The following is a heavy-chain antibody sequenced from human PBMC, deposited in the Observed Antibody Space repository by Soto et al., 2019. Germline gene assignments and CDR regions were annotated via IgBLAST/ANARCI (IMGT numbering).Heavy chain of an antibody. Sequence: PSETLSLTCTVSGGSITTYYWSWIRQPPGKGLEWIGYIFYSGSTDYNPSLKSRVTISVDTSKNQFSLKLSSVTAADTAMYYCARTERTAAGQYYYYYYMDVWGKGTTVTVS. D-gene: IGHD6-13*01. CDR2: IFYSGST. J-gene: IGHJ6*03. CDR3: ARTERTAAGQYYYYYYMDV. CDR1: GGSITTYY. V-gene: IGHV4-59*01.